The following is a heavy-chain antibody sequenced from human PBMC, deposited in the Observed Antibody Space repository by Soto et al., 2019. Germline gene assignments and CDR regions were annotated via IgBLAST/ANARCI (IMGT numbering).Heavy chain of an antibody. Sequence: MLCLTWAVVEGNSVSGGCRWSFIRQPPGKGLEWIGYIYHSGSTYYNPSLKSRVTISVDTSKNQFSLKLYSVTAADTAMYYCARQVVTASSPIYDFDYWGQGTSVTVSS. J-gene: IGHJ4*03. CDR1: EGNSVSGGCR. V-gene: IGHV4-30-2*03. CDR2: IYHSGST. D-gene: IGHD2-21*02. CDR3: ARQVVTASSPIYDFDY.